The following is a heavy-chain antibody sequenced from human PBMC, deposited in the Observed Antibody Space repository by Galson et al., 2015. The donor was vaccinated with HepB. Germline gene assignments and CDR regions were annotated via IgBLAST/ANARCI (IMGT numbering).Heavy chain of an antibody. Sequence: SLRLSCAASGFTFSSYWMSWVRQAPGKGLEWVANIKQDGSEKYYVDSVKGRFTISRDNAKNSLYLQMNSLRAEDTAVYYCARAGYCSGGSCEAAFDIWGQGTMVTVSS. V-gene: IGHV3-7*03. J-gene: IGHJ3*02. CDR2: IKQDGSEK. D-gene: IGHD2-15*01. CDR3: ARAGYCSGGSCEAAFDI. CDR1: GFTFSSYW.